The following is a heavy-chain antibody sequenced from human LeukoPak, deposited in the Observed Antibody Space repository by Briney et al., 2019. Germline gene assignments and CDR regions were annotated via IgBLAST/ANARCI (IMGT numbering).Heavy chain of an antibody. CDR3: ARAHSGTSLVEY. J-gene: IGHJ4*02. Sequence: SETLSLTCTVSGGSISSYHWSWIRQPPGKGLEGIGYIFYSGSTNYNPSLMSRVAISVDTSKNQFSLKLSSVTAADTAVYFCARAHSGTSLVEYWGQGTLVTVSS. D-gene: IGHD1-26*01. CDR1: GGSISSYH. CDR2: IFYSGST. V-gene: IGHV4-59*01.